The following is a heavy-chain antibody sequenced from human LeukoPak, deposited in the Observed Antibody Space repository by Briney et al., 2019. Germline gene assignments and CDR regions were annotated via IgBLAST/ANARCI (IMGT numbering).Heavy chain of an antibody. D-gene: IGHD6-13*01. CDR1: GFTFNSYW. J-gene: IGHJ4*02. V-gene: IGHV3-74*01. CDR3: RRAPSAAGTIDY. Sequence: GGSLRLSCAVSGFTFNSYWMHWVRQTPGKGLVWVSRLNSDGSSTSYADSVRGRFTISRDNAKNTLYLQMNSLRDEDMAVYYSRRAPSAAGTIDYWGQGALVTVSS. CDR2: LNSDGSST.